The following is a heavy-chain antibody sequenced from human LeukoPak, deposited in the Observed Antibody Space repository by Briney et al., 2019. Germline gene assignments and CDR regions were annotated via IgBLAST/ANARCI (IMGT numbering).Heavy chain of an antibody. V-gene: IGHV3-43D*03. Sequence: GGSLRLSCAASGFTFDDYALHWVRQFPGKGLEWVSLISWDGGRTYYADSVKGRFTISRDKSKNSLYLQMNSLRTEDTALYYCAKDKFDGSGSYYFDHWGQGTLVTVSS. CDR2: ISWDGGRT. D-gene: IGHD3-10*01. CDR3: AKDKFDGSGSYYFDH. J-gene: IGHJ4*02. CDR1: GFTFDDYA.